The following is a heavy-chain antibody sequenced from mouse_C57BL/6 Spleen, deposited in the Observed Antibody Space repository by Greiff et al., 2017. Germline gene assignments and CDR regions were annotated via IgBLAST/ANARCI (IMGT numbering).Heavy chain of an antibody. CDR2: LFPDSGSP. CDR3: APGEMMDY. V-gene: IGHV1-75*01. J-gene: IGHJ4*01. CDR1: GYTFTDYS. Sequence: QVQLQQSGPELVKPEASVKISCKASGYTFTDYSINWVKQRHGQRLEWIGCLFPDSGSPYYNEKFKGKATFTVDKSSSTAYMLLSSLTSEDSAVYFCAPGEMMDYWGQGTSVTVSS.